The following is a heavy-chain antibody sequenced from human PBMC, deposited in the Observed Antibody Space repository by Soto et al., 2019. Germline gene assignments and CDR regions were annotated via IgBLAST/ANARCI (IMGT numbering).Heavy chain of an antibody. CDR2: ISSSSSTI. CDR3: ARHPERIAEIGWFDP. D-gene: IGHD6-13*01. V-gene: IGHV3-48*01. Sequence: EVQLVESGGGLVQPGGSLRLSCAASGFTFSSYSMNWVRQAPGKGLEWVSYISSSSSTIYYADSVKGRFTISRDNAKNPLYLQMNSLGAEDTAVYYCARHPERIAEIGWFDPWGQGTLVTVSS. CDR1: GFTFSSYS. J-gene: IGHJ5*02.